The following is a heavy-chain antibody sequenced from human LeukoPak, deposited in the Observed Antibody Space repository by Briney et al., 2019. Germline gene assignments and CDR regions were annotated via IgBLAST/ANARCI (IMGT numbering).Heavy chain of an antibody. Sequence: GGSLRLSCAASGFNFSIYSMNWVRQAPGKGLEWVSYITRSSTTIYYADSVKGRFTISRDNAKNSLYLQMDSLRAEDTAVYFCARVSYYFDYWGQGSLVTVSS. CDR3: ARVSYYFDY. V-gene: IGHV3-48*04. D-gene: IGHD1-1*01. CDR2: ITRSSTTI. J-gene: IGHJ4*02. CDR1: GFNFSIYS.